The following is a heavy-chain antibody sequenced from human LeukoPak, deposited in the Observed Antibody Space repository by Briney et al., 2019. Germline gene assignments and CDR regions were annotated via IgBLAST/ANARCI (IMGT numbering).Heavy chain of an antibody. CDR3: AKSVMATIRILDY. J-gene: IGHJ4*02. CDR1: GFTFSSYA. V-gene: IGHV3-23*01. Sequence: GRSLRLSCAASGFTFSSYAMSWVRQAPGKGLEWVSAISGSGGSTYYADSVKGRFTISRDNSKNTLYLQMNSLRAEDTAVYYCAKSVMATIRILDYWGQGTLVTVSS. D-gene: IGHD5-24*01. CDR2: ISGSGGST.